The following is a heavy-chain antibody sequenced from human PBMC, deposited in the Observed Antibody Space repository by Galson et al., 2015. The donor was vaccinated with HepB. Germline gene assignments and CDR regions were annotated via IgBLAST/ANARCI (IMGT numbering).Heavy chain of an antibody. Sequence: GKGLQWVAYISTSGNTIYYADSMKGRFTVSRDNAKNSLYLQMNSLRAEDTAIYYCARDDHTLYFFDFWGQGTLVTVSS. J-gene: IGHJ4*02. CDR3: ARDDHTLYFFDF. V-gene: IGHV3-48*03. D-gene: IGHD2-8*01. CDR2: ISTSGNTI.